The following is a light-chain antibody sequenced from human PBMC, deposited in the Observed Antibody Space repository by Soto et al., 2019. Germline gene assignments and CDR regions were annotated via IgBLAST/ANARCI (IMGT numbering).Light chain of an antibody. CDR2: AAS. V-gene: IGKV1-12*01. CDR1: QDIRSW. Sequence: DIQLTQSPSSVSASIGDRVTITCWASQDIRSWLAWYQQKAGKAPKLVISAASTLQRGVPSRFSGSGFGTNFTLAITSLLPEDFATYYCQQANSFPITFGQGTRLDIK. CDR3: QQANSFPIT. J-gene: IGKJ5*01.